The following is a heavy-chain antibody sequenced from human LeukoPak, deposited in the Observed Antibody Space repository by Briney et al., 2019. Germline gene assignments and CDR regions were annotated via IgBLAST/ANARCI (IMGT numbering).Heavy chain of an antibody. CDR2: IFQGGTT. J-gene: IGHJ3*02. V-gene: IGHV4-38-2*02. Sequence: SETLSLTCTVSGYSIRSGFYWGWIRQAPGKGLEWIGSIFQGGTTFYNPSLKSRVTISVDTSKNQFSLKLSSVTAADTAVYYCARHKKAFDIWGQGTMVTVSS. CDR1: GYSIRSGFY. CDR3: ARHKKAFDI.